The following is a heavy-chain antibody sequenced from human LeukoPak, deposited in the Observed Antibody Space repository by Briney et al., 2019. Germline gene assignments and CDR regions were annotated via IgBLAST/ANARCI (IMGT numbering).Heavy chain of an antibody. CDR3: ARGYDSSGYWAALSSYTAYYFDY. J-gene: IGHJ4*02. CDR1: GFTFDDYG. D-gene: IGHD3-22*01. V-gene: IGHV3-20*04. Sequence: PGGSLRLSCAASGFTFDDYGMSWVRQAPGKGLEWVSGINWNGGSTGYADSVKGRFTISRDNAKTSLYLQMNSLRAEDTALYYCARGYDSSGYWAALSSYTAYYFDYWGQGTLVTVSS. CDR2: INWNGGST.